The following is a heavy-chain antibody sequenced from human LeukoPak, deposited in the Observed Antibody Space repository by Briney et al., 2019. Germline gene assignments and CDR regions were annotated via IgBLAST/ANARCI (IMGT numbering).Heavy chain of an antibody. V-gene: IGHV3-7*01. D-gene: IGHD6-13*01. CDR1: GFTFRSYW. Sequence: GGSLRLSCAASGFTFRSYWMSWVRQAPGRGLEWVATINQDVSQIKYVDSVKGRFTISRDNAKNSLYLQMNSLRAEDTAVYYCAKLGYNSWDFDYWGQGTVVTVSS. CDR3: AKLGYNSWDFDY. CDR2: INQDVSQI. J-gene: IGHJ4*02.